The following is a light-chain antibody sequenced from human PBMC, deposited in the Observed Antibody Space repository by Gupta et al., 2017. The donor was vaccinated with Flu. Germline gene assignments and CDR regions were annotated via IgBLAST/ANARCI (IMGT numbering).Light chain of an antibody. CDR3: AAWDDSLNGVV. J-gene: IGLJ3*02. V-gene: IGLV1-44*01. CDR1: SSNIGGNT. Sequence: RVTISCSGSSSNIGGNTVNWYQQLPGTAPKLLIYNNDRRPSGVPDRFSASKSGTSASLAISGLQSEDEADYYCAAWDDSLNGVVFGGGTKLTVL. CDR2: NND.